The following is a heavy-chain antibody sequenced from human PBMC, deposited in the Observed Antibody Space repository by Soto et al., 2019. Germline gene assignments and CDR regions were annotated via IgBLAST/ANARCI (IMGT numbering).Heavy chain of an antibody. CDR1: GYTFTSYY. J-gene: IGHJ6*02. V-gene: IGHV1-46*01. CDR3: ARWGHCYNTVCRHHGMDV. D-gene: IGHD2-21*01. CDR2: INPSGGST. Sequence: ASVKVSCKASGYTFTSYYMHWVRQAPGQGLEWMGIINPSGGSTSYAQKFQGRVTMTRDTSTSTVYMELSSLRSEGTAVYYCARWGHCYNTVCRHHGMDVWGQGTTVTVS.